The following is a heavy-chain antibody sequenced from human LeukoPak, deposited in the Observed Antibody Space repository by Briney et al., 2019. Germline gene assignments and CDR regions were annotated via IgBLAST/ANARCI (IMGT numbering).Heavy chain of an antibody. J-gene: IGHJ4*02. V-gene: IGHV1-2*02. Sequence: GASVKVSCKASGYTFTGYYMHWVRQAPGQGLEWMGWINPNSGGTNYAQKFQGRVTMTRDTSISTAYMELSRLRSDDTAVYYCARVYYYDSSGYTLDYRGQGTLVTVSS. CDR1: GYTFTGYY. D-gene: IGHD3-22*01. CDR3: ARVYYYDSSGYTLDY. CDR2: INPNSGGT.